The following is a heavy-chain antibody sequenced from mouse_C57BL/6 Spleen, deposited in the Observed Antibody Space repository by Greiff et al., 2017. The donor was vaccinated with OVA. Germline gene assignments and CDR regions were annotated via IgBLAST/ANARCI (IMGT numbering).Heavy chain of an antibody. Sequence: EVQRVESEGGLVQPGSSMKLSCTASGFTFSDYYMAWVRQVPEKGLEWVANINYDGSSTYYLDSLKSRFIISRDNAKNILYLQMSSLKSEDTATYYCARDGYDGYYYAMDYWGQGTSVTVSS. J-gene: IGHJ4*01. V-gene: IGHV5-16*01. CDR1: GFTFSDYY. CDR3: ARDGYDGYYYAMDY. D-gene: IGHD2-2*01. CDR2: INYDGSST.